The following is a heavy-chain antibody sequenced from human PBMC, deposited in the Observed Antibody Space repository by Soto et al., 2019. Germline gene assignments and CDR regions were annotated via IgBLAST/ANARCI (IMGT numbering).Heavy chain of an antibody. V-gene: IGHV1-69*02. D-gene: IGHD3-10*01. CDR2: VNPILSMS. J-gene: IGHJ4*02. CDR1: GDTFNFYS. Sequence: QVQLVQSGAEVKRPGSSVKVSCKASGDTFNFYSINWVRQAPGVGLEWVGRVNPILSMSNYAQRFQGRVTXTXNXXTSTGYMELRSLRSEDTAIYYCASSYGSGYRAFDYWGQGALVTVSS. CDR3: ASSYGSGYRAFDY.